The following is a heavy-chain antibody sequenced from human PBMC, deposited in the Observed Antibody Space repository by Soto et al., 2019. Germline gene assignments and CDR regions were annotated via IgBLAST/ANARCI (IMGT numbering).Heavy chain of an antibody. J-gene: IGHJ6*02. CDR3: AKDSGDYGDYVFLHYYYGMDV. CDR1: GFTFSSYA. D-gene: IGHD4-17*01. V-gene: IGHV3-23*01. Sequence: EVQLLESGGGLVQPGGSLRLSCAASGFTFSSYAMSWVRQAPGKGLEWVSAISGSGGSTYYADSVKGRFTISRDNSKNTLYLQMNSLRAEDTAVYYCAKDSGDYGDYVFLHYYYGMDVWGQGTTVTVSS. CDR2: ISGSGGST.